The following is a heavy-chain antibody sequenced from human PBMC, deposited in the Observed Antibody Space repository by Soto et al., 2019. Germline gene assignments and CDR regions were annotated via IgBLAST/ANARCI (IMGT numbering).Heavy chain of an antibody. CDR2: ISYDGSNK. CDR3: AKDRVSRCDFWSGYYPIAEAMDV. V-gene: IGHV3-30*18. D-gene: IGHD3-3*01. CDR1: GFTFSSYG. Sequence: PGGSLRLSCAASGFTFSSYGMHWVRQAPGKGLEWVAVISYDGSNKYYADSVKGRFTISRDNSKNTLYLQMNSLRAEDTAVYYCAKDRVSRCDFWSGYYPIAEAMDVWGQGTTVTVSS. J-gene: IGHJ6*02.